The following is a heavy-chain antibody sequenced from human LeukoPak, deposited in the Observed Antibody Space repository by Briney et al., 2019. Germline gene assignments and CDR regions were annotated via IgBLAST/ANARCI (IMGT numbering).Heavy chain of an antibody. CDR2: IYSGGST. V-gene: IGHV3-66*02. Sequence: GGSLRLSCAASGFTVSSNYMSWVRQAPGKGLEWVSVIYSGGSTYYADSVRGRFTISRDNSKNTLYLQMNNLRAEDTAVYYCARVAAAAGKSYYYYYMDVWGKGTTVTVSS. CDR1: GFTVSSNY. CDR3: ARVAAAAGKSYYYYYMDV. D-gene: IGHD6-13*01. J-gene: IGHJ6*03.